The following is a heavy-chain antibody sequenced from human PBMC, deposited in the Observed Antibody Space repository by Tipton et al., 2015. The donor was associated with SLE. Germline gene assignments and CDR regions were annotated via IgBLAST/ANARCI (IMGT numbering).Heavy chain of an antibody. D-gene: IGHD1-26*01. CDR1: GGSISSYY. J-gene: IGHJ4*02. Sequence: GLVKPSETLSLTCTVSGGSISSYYWTWIRKPPGKGLEWIGYISNSETTSYNPSLKSRVTISLDTSKNQFSLKLRSVTAADTAVYYCTAGRYADYFEYWGQGTLVTVSS. CDR3: TAGRYADYFEY. V-gene: IGHV4-59*01. CDR2: ISNSETT.